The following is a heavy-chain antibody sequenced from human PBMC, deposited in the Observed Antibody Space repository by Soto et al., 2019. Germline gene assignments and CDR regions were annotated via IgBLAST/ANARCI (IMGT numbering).Heavy chain of an antibody. CDR2: IDSSGEK. J-gene: IGHJ5*02. Sequence: QVTLKESGPVLVKPTETLTLRCTVSGLSITDSEMGVSWIRQPPGQPLEWLAHIDSSGEKSYRTFLKSRLAISKETPKSQIVLTMTNMDPADTATYYCARRHLAVAGSPGFDPWGQGIPVTVSS. V-gene: IGHV2-26*01. CDR3: ARRHLAVAGSPGFDP. D-gene: IGHD6-19*01. CDR1: GLSITDSEMG.